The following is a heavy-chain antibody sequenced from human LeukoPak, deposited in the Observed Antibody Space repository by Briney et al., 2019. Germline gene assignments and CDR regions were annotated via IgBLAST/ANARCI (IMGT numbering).Heavy chain of an antibody. V-gene: IGHV3-7*05. CDR3: ASTQTFDY. J-gene: IGHJ4*02. Sequence: GGALRLSCAASGFTFSNYWMSWVRQAPGKGLEWVANIKQDGSEKYYADSVKGRFTISRDNAKSSLYLQLNSLRVEDTAVYHCASTQTFDYWGQGALVTVPS. CDR2: IKQDGSEK. CDR1: GFTFSNYW.